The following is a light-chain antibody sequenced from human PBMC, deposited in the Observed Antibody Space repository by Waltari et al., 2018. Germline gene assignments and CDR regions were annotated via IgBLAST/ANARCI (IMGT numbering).Light chain of an antibody. V-gene: IGKV3-20*01. CDR2: GAS. CDR3: QQYGSSPWT. CDR1: QSVSSSY. J-gene: IGKJ1*01. Sequence: EIVLKQSAGTLSLCLGERVTLSCRASQSVSSSYLAWYQQKPGQAPRLLIYGASSRATGIPDRFSGSGSGTDFTLTISRLEPEDFAVYYCQQYGSSPWTFGQGTKVEIK.